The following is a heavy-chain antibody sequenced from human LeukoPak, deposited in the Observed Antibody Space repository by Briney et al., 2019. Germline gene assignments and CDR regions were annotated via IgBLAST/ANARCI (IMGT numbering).Heavy chain of an antibody. J-gene: IGHJ4*02. V-gene: IGHV3-23*01. D-gene: IGHD1-26*01. CDR3: AKGGKWDVTPFDY. CDR2: ISGGGGST. Sequence: GGSLRLSCAASGFTFTSYSMNWVRQAPGKGLEWVSTISGGGGSTYYADSVKGRFTISRDNSKNTLYLQVNSLRAEDTAVYYCAKGGKWDVTPFDYWGQGTLVTVSS. CDR1: GFTFTSYS.